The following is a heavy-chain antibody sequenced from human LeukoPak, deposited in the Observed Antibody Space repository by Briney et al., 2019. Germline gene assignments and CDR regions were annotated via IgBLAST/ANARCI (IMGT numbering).Heavy chain of an antibody. V-gene: IGHV1-46*01. D-gene: IGHD1-26*01. J-gene: IGHJ4*02. Sequence: ASVKVSCKASGYTFTSYYMHWVRQAPGQGLEWMGIISTSGGNTSYAQKFQGRIIMTRDTSTSTVYLDLSSLRSDDTAVYYCARVWVGATKAGYGYWGQGTLVTVSS. CDR3: ARVWVGATKAGYGY. CDR1: GYTFTSYY. CDR2: ISTSGGNT.